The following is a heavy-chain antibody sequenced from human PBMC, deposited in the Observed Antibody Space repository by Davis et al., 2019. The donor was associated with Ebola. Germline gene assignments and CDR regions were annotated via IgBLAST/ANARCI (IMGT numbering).Heavy chain of an antibody. J-gene: IGHJ3*02. CDR1: GFTFSSYS. CDR3: ARVGSTGFGELLLAVDAFDI. V-gene: IGHV3-48*04. CDR2: ISSSSSTI. Sequence: GGSLRLSCAASGFTFSSYSMNWVRQAPGKGLEWVSYISSSSSTIYYADSVKGRFTISRDNAKNSLYLQMNSLRAEDTAVYYCARVGSTGFGELLLAVDAFDIWGQGTMVTVSS. D-gene: IGHD3-10*01.